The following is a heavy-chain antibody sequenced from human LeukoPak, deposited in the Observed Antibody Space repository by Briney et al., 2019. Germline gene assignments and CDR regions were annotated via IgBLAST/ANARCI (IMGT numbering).Heavy chain of an antibody. V-gene: IGHV3-48*04. Sequence: PGGSLRLSCAASGFTFSSYSMNWVRQAPGKGLEWISYIDTSDATIYYADSVKGRFTISRDNAKNTLYLQMNSLRAEDTAVYYCARDGGWGLFFDYWGQGTLVTVSS. CDR2: IDTSDATI. CDR3: ARDGGWGLFFDY. J-gene: IGHJ4*02. D-gene: IGHD6-19*01. CDR1: GFTFSSYS.